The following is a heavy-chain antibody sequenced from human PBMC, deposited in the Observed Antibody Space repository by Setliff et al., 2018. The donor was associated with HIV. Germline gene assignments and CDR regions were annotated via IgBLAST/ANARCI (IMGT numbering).Heavy chain of an antibody. CDR3: TTVHYCSSSRCYIIDY. Sequence: GGSLRLSCAASGFTFSSYSMNWVRQAPGKGLEWVSSISSNSSYIYYADSVKGRFTISRDNAKNSLYLQMNSLRAEDTAVYYCTTVHYCSSSRCYIIDYWGQGTMVTVSS. D-gene: IGHD2-2*02. J-gene: IGHJ4*03. CDR1: GFTFSSYS. V-gene: IGHV3-21*01. CDR2: ISSNSSYI.